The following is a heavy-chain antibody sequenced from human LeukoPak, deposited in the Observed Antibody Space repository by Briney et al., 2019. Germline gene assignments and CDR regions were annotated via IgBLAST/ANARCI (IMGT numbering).Heavy chain of an antibody. CDR1: GASISSSDW. CDR2: IYYTGSR. CDR3: ARESTIFGVVIPNWFDP. J-gene: IGHJ5*02. Sequence: PSETLSLTCFVSGASISSSDWWSWVRQSPGKGLEWIGVIYYTGSRNYNPSLKSRVAMSVDTSKNQFSLKLSSVTAADTAVYYCARESTIFGVVIPNWFDPWGQGTLVTVSS. V-gene: IGHV4-4*02. D-gene: IGHD3-3*01.